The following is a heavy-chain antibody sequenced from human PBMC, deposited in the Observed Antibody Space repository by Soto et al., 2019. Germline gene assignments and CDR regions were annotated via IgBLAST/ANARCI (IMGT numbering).Heavy chain of an antibody. J-gene: IGHJ4*02. D-gene: IGHD3-3*01. CDR2: IYWDDDK. Sequence: QITLNESGPTVVRPKETLTLTCRFSGFSLTNSGVGVGCVRQSPGKAPEWLALIYWDDDKRYSESLKSRLTITNYTSKNQVVLTVANLYPTDTATYYCAHRVLRTVFGLVTTTAIYFDFWGQGTPVAVSS. CDR1: GFSLTNSGVG. V-gene: IGHV2-5*02. CDR3: AHRVLRTVFGLVTTTAIYFDF.